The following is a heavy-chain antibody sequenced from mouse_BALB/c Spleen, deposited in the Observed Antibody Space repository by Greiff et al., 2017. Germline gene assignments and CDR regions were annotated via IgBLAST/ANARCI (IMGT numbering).Heavy chain of an antibody. J-gene: IGHJ3*01. D-gene: IGHD2-1*01. Sequence: VMLVESGAELAKPGASVKMSCKASGYTFTSYWMHWVKQRPGQGLEWIGYINPSTGYTEYNQKFKDKATLTADKSSSTAYMQLSSLTSEDSAVYYCARTYGNYWFAYWGQGTLVTVSA. CDR1: GYTFTSYW. V-gene: IGHV1-7*01. CDR2: INPSTGYT. CDR3: ARTYGNYWFAY.